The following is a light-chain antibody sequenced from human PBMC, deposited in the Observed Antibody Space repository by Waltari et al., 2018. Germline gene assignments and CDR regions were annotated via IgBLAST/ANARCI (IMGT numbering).Light chain of an antibody. J-gene: IGLJ2*01. CDR2: DVS. Sequence: QSALTQPASVSGSPGQSITIPCTGTSSDIGGYNYVSWYQQVPCNAPKRIIYDVSNRPSGVSSRFSGSKSGNTASLTISGLQAEDEANYYCSSYIDSSTLELFGGGTSLTVL. CDR1: SSDIGGYNY. V-gene: IGLV2-14*03. CDR3: SSYIDSSTLEL.